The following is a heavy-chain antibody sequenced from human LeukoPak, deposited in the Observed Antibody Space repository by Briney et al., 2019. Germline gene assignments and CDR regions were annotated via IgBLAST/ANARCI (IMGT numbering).Heavy chain of an antibody. CDR3: ARHVRGYYGSGSYYNDRPLLNWFDP. Sequence: SETLSLTCTVSGGSISSYYWSWIRQPPGKGLEWIGYIYYSGSTNYNPSLKSRVTISVDTSKNQFSLKLSSVTAADTAVYYCARHVRGYYGSGSYYNDRPLLNWFDPWGQGTLVTVSS. J-gene: IGHJ5*02. CDR1: GGSISSYY. CDR2: IYYSGST. V-gene: IGHV4-59*08. D-gene: IGHD3-10*01.